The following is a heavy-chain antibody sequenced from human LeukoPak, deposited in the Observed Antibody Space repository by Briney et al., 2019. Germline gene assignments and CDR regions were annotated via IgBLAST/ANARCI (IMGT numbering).Heavy chain of an antibody. J-gene: IGHJ4*02. CDR2: ISGSGGST. V-gene: IGHV3-23*01. D-gene: IGHD2/OR15-2a*01. Sequence: PGGSLRLSCAASGFTFSSYAMTWVRQAPGEGPEWVSAISGSGGSTYYADSVKGRFTISRDNSKNTLYMQMNSLRAEDTAVYYCAKERSFGTWLGDYWGQGTPVTVSS. CDR1: GFTFSSYA. CDR3: AKERSFGTWLGDY.